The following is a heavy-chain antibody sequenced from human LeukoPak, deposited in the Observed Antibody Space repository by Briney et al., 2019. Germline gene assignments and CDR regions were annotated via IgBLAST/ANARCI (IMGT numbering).Heavy chain of an antibody. CDR1: GFTFSSYG. D-gene: IGHD5-18*01. CDR3: ASSLGYSYGPFDY. CDR2: ISYDGSNK. J-gene: IGHJ4*02. V-gene: IGHV3-30*03. Sequence: GGSLRLSCAASGFTFSSYGMHWVRQAPGKGLEWVAVISYDGSNKYYADSVKGRFTISRDNSKDTLYLQMNSLRAEDTAVYYCASSLGYSYGPFDYWGQGTLVTVSS.